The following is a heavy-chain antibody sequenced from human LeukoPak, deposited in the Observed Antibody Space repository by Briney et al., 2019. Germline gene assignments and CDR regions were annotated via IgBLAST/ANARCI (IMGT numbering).Heavy chain of an antibody. CDR1: GFTFSNYW. V-gene: IGHV3-74*01. CDR2: INTGGSST. CDR3: ARSNQADDY. Sequence: GGSLRLSCTASGFTFSNYWMHWVRQVPGKGLVWVSRINTGGSSTTYADSVKGRFTISRDNAKNTLYLQMISLRVEDTAVYYCARSNQADDYWGQGTLVTVSS. J-gene: IGHJ4*02. D-gene: IGHD4-11*01.